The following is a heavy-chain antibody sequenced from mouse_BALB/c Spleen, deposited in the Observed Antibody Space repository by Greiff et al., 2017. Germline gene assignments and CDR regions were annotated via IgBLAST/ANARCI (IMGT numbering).Heavy chain of an antibody. CDR2: ISSGGST. Sequence: EVKVVESGGGLVKPGGSLKLSCAASGFTFSSYAMSWVRQTPEKRLEWVASISSGGSTYYPDSVKGRFTISRDNARNILYLQMSSLRSEDTAMYYCARWDGNYGYWGQGTTLTVSS. CDR1: GFTFSSYA. J-gene: IGHJ2*01. V-gene: IGHV5-6-5*01. D-gene: IGHD2-1*01. CDR3: ARWDGNYGY.